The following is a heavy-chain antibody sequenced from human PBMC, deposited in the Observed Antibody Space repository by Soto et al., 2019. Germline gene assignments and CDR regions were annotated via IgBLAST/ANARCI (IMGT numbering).Heavy chain of an antibody. Sequence: SGPTLVNPTQTLTLTCTFSGFSLITSGMRVSWIRQPPGKALEWLARIDWDDDKFYSTSLKTRLTISKDTSKNQVVLTMTNMDPVDTATYYCARIAVAGTHFDYWGQGTLVTVSS. D-gene: IGHD6-19*01. CDR1: GFSLITSGMR. V-gene: IGHV2-70*04. CDR2: IDWDDDK. J-gene: IGHJ4*02. CDR3: ARIAVAGTHFDY.